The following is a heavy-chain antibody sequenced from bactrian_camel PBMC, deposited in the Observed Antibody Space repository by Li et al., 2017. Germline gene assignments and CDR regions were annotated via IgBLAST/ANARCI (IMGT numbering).Heavy chain of an antibody. J-gene: IGHJ4*01. Sequence: VQLVESGGGLVQPGGSLRLSCAASGFTFSTYDTTWVRQPPGKEGALVSTISRDGTVAYADSVKGRFTISQDNAKNTLYLQMNMLKTEDTALYYCANEIGARLDYWGQRTQVTVS. CDR3: ANEIGARLDY. CDR2: ISRDGTV. CDR1: GFTFSTYD. V-gene: IGHV3S67*01. D-gene: IGHD5*01.